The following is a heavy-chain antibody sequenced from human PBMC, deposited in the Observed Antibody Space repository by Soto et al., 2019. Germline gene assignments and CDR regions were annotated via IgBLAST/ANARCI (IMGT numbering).Heavy chain of an antibody. Sequence: SDTLSLTCPICGRSISSSRFYRGKDRQPPGKGLEWIATIFSSASTYYNPSLKSRVTISVDTSRNQFSLKLSSVTAADTAVYYCARHTFIVGRLHGFDMWGQGTMVT. CDR3: ARHTFIVGRLHGFDM. J-gene: IGHJ3*02. D-gene: IGHD3-22*01. CDR2: IFSSAST. CDR1: GRSISSSRFY. V-gene: IGHV4-39*01.